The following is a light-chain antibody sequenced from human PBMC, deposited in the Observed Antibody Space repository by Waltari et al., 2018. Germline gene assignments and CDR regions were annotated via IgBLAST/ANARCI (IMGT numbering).Light chain of an antibody. Sequence: QSALTQPPSVSGSPGQSVTISCTGSSRDVGSYNRVSWYQQYPGTAPKLMIYEVTNRPSGVPDRFSGSKSGNTASLTISGLQAEDEADYNCSSYTSSSTLGVFGGGTKLTVL. CDR3: SSYTSSSTLGV. CDR1: SRDVGSYNR. V-gene: IGLV2-18*02. CDR2: EVT. J-gene: IGLJ2*01.